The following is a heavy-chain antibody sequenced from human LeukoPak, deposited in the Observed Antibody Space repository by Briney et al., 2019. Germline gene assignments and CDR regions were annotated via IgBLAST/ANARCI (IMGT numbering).Heavy chain of an antibody. J-gene: IGHJ4*02. CDR2: VSGSGGRT. CDR3: AKPGYNSGWYCFDY. V-gene: IGHV3-23*01. Sequence: GGSLRLSCAASGFTFDDYGMSWVRQAPGKGLEWVSAVSGSGGRTYYADSVKGRFIISRDNSKNTLYLEMNSLRAEDTAVYYCAKPGYNSGWYCFDYWGQGTLVTVSS. CDR1: GFTFDDYG. D-gene: IGHD6-19*01.